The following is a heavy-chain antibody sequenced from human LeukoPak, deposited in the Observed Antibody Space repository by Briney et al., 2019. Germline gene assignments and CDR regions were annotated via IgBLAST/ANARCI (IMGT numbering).Heavy chain of an antibody. CDR1: GFTFSSYA. CDR3: AIGSLDSSSVPFDP. Sequence: PGGSLRLSCAASGFTFSSYAMHRVRQAPGKGLEWVAVISYDGSNKYYADSVKGRFTISRDNSKNTLYLQMNSLRAEDTAVYYCAIGSLDSSSVPFDPWGQGTLVTVSS. V-gene: IGHV3-30-3*01. CDR2: ISYDGSNK. D-gene: IGHD6-13*01. J-gene: IGHJ5*02.